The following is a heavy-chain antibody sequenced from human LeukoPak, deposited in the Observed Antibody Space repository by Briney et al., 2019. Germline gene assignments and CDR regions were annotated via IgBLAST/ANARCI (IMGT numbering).Heavy chain of an antibody. CDR2: IWYDGSNK. D-gene: IGHD4-17*01. J-gene: IGHJ4*02. V-gene: IGHV3-33*01. CDR1: GFTFSSYG. Sequence: GGSLRLSCAASGFTFSSYGMHWVRQAPGKGLEWVAVIWYDGSNKYYADSVKGRFTISRDNSKNTLYLQMNSLRAEDTAVYYCARDPTTVTTFVDYWGQGTLVTVSS. CDR3: ARDPTTVTTFVDY.